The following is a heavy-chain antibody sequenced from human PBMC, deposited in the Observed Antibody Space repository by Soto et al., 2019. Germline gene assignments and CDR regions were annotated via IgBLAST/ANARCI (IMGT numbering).Heavy chain of an antibody. CDR3: ATIRRTSGWPDY. CDR2: TDISGGHK. CDR1: GFTFSAYN. J-gene: IGHJ4*02. D-gene: IGHD6-25*01. V-gene: IGHV3-21*01. Sequence: GSLRLSCAASGFTFSAYNLNWVRQAPGKGLEWVSSTDISGGHKFYEDSVEGRFTISKDNEKNSLFMKMRSLREEYRDMYFCATIRRTSGWPDYWGQGTLVTVSS.